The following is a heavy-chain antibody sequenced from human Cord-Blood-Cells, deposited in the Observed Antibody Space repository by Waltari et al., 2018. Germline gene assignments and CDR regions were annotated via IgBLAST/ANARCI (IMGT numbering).Heavy chain of an antibody. V-gene: IGHV3-48*03. CDR2: ISSSGSTI. Sequence: EVQLVESGGGLVQPGGSLRLSCAASGLTFSRYEMNWVRQAPGKGLEWVSYISSSGSTIYYADSVKGRFTISGDNAKNSLYLQMNSLRAEDTAVYYCARSTLGPEGLLDYWGQGTLVTVSS. J-gene: IGHJ4*02. D-gene: IGHD3-3*01. CDR1: GLTFSRYE. CDR3: ARSTLGPEGLLDY.